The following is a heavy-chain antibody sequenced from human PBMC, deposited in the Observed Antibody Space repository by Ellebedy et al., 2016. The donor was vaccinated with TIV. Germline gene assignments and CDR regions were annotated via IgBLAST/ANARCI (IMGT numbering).Heavy chain of an antibody. Sequence: ASVKVSCXASGYTFTSYYIHWVRQAPGQGLEWMGKINPRNGTANYIQNFQGRVTMTRDTSTSTVYMELRSLRSEDTAVYYCARSYDFNGWSYSFPPDYWGQGTLFTVSS. D-gene: IGHD3-16*02. CDR1: GYTFTSYY. V-gene: IGHV1-46*01. CDR3: ARSYDFNGWSYSFPPDY. CDR2: INPRNGTA. J-gene: IGHJ4*02.